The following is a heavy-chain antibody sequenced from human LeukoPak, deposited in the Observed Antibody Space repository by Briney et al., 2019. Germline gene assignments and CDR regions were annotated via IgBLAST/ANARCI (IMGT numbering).Heavy chain of an antibody. CDR3: ARDYEGDGTGCAFDI. Sequence: APVKVSSKASGYSFTNYGVSWVRQAPGQGLEWMGWFSVYNGKIKYVQKFQGRVTMTTDTSTSTAYMELRRLRSDDTAVYYGARDYEGDGTGCAFDIWGQGTMVTVSS. J-gene: IGHJ3*02. D-gene: IGHD3/OR15-3a*01. CDR2: FSVYNGKI. CDR1: GYSFTNYG. V-gene: IGHV1-18*01.